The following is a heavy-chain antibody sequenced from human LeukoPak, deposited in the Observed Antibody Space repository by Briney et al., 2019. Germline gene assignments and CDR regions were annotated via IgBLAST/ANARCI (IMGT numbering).Heavy chain of an antibody. D-gene: IGHD3-10*01. V-gene: IGHV4-34*01. CDR2: IHHSGGT. J-gene: IGHJ4*02. CDR1: GGSFSGYY. CDR3: AGATASGSGRAYDH. Sequence: SETLSPTCAVYGGSFSGYYWSWIRQPPGKGLEWIGEIHHSGGTNSNPSLKNRLTMSIDMSKNQFSLKLKSVTAADTAVYYCAGATASGSGRAYDHWAQGNLVPVSS.